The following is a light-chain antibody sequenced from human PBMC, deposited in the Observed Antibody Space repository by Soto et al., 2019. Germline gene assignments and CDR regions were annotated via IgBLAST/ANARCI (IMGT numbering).Light chain of an antibody. CDR3: CSYVGGSTLYI. Sequence: QSALTQPASVSGSPGQSITISCSGSSSDVGNYKLVSWFQHHPGKAPKLMIYEGSKRPSGVSNRFSGSNSANTASLTISGLQAEDEADYYCCSYVGGSTLYISGTGTKLTVL. CDR1: SSDVGNYKL. CDR2: EGS. J-gene: IGLJ1*01. V-gene: IGLV2-23*01.